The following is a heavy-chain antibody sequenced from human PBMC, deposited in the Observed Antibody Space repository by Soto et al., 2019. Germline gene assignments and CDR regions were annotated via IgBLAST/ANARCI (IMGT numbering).Heavy chain of an antibody. V-gene: IGHV3-7*01. D-gene: IGHD5-18*01. CDR1: GFTFSSYW. Sequence: GGSLRLSCAASGFTFSSYWMSWVRQAPGKGLEWVANIKQDGSEKYYVDSVKGRFTISRDNAKNSLYLQMNSLRAEDTAVYYCAREGRGYSYGPIDYWGQGTLVTVSS. CDR3: AREGRGYSYGPIDY. CDR2: IKQDGSEK. J-gene: IGHJ4*02.